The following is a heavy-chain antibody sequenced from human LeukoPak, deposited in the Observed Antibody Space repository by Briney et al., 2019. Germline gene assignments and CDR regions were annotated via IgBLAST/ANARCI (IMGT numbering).Heavy chain of an antibody. J-gene: IGHJ4*02. CDR1: GYTFTSYG. D-gene: IGHD5-18*01. CDR3: ARRGYSYGYLTWVDY. V-gene: IGHV3-7*03. Sequence: SCKASGYTFTSYGISWVRQAPGKGLEWVANIKQDGSEKYYVDSVKGRFTISRDNAKNSLYLQMNSLRAEDTAVYYCARRGYSYGYLTWVDYWGQGTLVTVSS. CDR2: IKQDGSEK.